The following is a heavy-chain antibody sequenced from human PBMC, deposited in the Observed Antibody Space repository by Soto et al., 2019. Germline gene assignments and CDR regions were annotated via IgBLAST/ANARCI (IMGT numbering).Heavy chain of an antibody. CDR2: IYSGGST. D-gene: IGHD3-22*01. CDR1: GFTVSSNY. CDR3: ASGGTGYCSGYYYLDY. J-gene: IGHJ4*02. Sequence: PGGSLRLSCAASGFTVSSNYMSWVRQAPGKGLEWVSVIYSGGSTYYADSVKGRFTISRDNSKNTLYLQMNSLRAEDTAVYYCASGGTGYCSGYYYLDYRGQGTLVNV. V-gene: IGHV3-66*01.